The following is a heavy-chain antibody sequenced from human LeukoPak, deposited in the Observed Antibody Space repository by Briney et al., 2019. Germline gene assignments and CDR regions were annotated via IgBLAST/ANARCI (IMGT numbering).Heavy chain of an antibody. CDR2: IYYSGST. V-gene: IGHV4-31*03. J-gene: IGHJ3*01. Sequence: PSETLSLTCTVSGGSISSGGYYWSWIRQHPGKGLEWIGYIYYSGSTYYNPSLQSRVTISVDTSNNQFSLKLSSVTAADTAVYYCARGGRYFDWYPWGQGTMVTISS. D-gene: IGHD3-9*01. CDR1: GGSISSGGYY. CDR3: ARGGRYFDWYP.